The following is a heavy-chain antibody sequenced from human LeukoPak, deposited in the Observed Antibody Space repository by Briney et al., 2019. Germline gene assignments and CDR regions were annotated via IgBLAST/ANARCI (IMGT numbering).Heavy chain of an antibody. V-gene: IGHV3-21*01. Sequence: GRSLRLSCAASGFTFSSYSMNWVRQAPGKGLEWVSSISSSSSYIYYADSVKGRFTISRDNAKNSLYLQMNSLRAEDTAVYYCARSDILTGYPRYFQHWGQGTLVTVS. J-gene: IGHJ1*01. CDR3: ARSDILTGYPRYFQH. CDR1: GFTFSSYS. CDR2: ISSSSSYI. D-gene: IGHD3-9*01.